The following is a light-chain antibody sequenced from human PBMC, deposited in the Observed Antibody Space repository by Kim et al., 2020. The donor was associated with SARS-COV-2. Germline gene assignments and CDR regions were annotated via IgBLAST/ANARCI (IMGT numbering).Light chain of an antibody. Sequence: GQTLTRACTRTSGSIDDNDVQWYQQRPGGVPTTVIYEDDQRPSGVSDRFSGSIDNSSNSASLTISGLRTEDEADYYCQSYNRDNVIFGGGTKVTVL. CDR1: SGSIDDND. CDR3: QSYNRDNVI. J-gene: IGLJ2*01. CDR2: EDD. V-gene: IGLV6-57*03.